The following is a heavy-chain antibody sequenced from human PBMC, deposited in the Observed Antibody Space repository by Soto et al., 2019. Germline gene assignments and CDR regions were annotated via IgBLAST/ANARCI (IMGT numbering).Heavy chain of an antibody. CDR3: ARSGYCSSTSCYALGAFDI. CDR1: GGTFSSYT. V-gene: IGHV1-69*02. CDR2: IIPILGIA. J-gene: IGHJ3*02. D-gene: IGHD2-2*01. Sequence: ASVKVSCKASGGTFSSYTISWVRQAPGQGLEWMGRIIPILGIANYAQKFQGRVTITADKSTSTAYMELSSLRSEDTAVYYCARSGYCSSTSCYALGAFDIWGQGTMVTVSS.